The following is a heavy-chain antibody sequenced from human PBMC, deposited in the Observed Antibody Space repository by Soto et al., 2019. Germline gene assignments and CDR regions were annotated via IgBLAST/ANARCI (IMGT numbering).Heavy chain of an antibody. J-gene: IGHJ4*02. D-gene: IGHD3-16*01. CDR1: GGSFSGYY. Sequence: WETLSLTCAVYGGSFSGYYWSWIRQPPGKGLEWIGEINHSGSTNYNPSLKSRVTISVDTSKNQFSLKLSSVTAADTAVYYCATGGGPSYYFDYWGQGTLVTVSS. CDR2: INHSGST. V-gene: IGHV4-34*01. CDR3: ATGGGPSYYFDY.